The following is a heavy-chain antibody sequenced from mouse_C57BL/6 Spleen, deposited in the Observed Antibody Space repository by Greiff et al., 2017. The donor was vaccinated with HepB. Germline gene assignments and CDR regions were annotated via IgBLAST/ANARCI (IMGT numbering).Heavy chain of an antibody. Sequence: EVQLQQSGPELVKPGASVKMSCKASGYTFTDYNMHWVKQSHGKSLEWIGYINPNNGGTSYNQKFKGKATLTVNKSSSTAYMELRSLTSEESAVYKGERFDDDDDGFAYWGQGTLVTVSA. D-gene: IGHD2-4*01. V-gene: IGHV1-22*01. CDR2: INPNNGGT. CDR3: ERFDDDDDGFAY. CDR1: GYTFTDYN. J-gene: IGHJ3*01.